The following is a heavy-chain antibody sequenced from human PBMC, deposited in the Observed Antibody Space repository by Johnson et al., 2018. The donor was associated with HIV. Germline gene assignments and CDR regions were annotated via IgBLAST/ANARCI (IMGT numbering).Heavy chain of an antibody. CDR2: VYSTFGT. Sequence: VQLVESGGGLVQPGGSLRLSCTASGFPVTSNFMTWVRQPPGKGLDWVSAVYSTFGTYYADSVRGRFTISTDNSKNTLYLQMNSLRREDTAVYYCARGVRNSDLVLWAFDIWGQGTMVTVSS. CDR3: ARGVRNSDLVLWAFDI. D-gene: IGHD2/OR15-2a*01. J-gene: IGHJ3*02. V-gene: IGHV3-66*02. CDR1: GFPVTSNF.